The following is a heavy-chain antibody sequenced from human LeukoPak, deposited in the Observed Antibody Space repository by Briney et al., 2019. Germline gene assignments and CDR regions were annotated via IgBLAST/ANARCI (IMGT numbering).Heavy chain of an antibody. D-gene: IGHD2-2*02. J-gene: IGHJ1*01. Sequence: PSETLSLTCTVSGGAISSGDYDWSWIRQPPGKGLEWIVYIYYSGSTYYNPSLKSRVTISVDTSTNQFSLKLSSVTAADTAVYYCARLTVVPAAIGAWGQGTLVTVSS. CDR3: ARLTVVPAAIGA. CDR1: GGAISSGDYD. V-gene: IGHV4-30-4*08. CDR2: IYYSGST.